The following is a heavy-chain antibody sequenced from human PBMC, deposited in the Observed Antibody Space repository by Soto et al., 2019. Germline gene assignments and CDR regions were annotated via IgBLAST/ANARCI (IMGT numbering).Heavy chain of an antibody. CDR1: GFTFSSYA. D-gene: IGHD5-18*01. J-gene: IGHJ6*02. CDR3: ARDSAIQLWTNYYYYGMDV. Sequence: GGSLSLSCAASGFTFSSYAMHWVRHAPGKGLCWVAVISYDGSNKYYSDSVKGRFTISRDNSKNTLYLQMNSLRAEDTAVYYCARDSAIQLWTNYYYYGMDVWGQGTTVTVSS. CDR2: ISYDGSNK. V-gene: IGHV3-30-3*01.